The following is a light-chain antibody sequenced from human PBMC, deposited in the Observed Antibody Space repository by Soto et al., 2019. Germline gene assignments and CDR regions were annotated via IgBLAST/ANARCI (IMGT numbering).Light chain of an antibody. J-gene: IGKJ2*01. CDR1: QSVSSY. V-gene: IGKV3-11*01. Sequence: EIVLTQSPATLSLSPGERATLSCRASQSVSSYLAWYQQKPGQAPRLLIYDASNRATGIPARLSGSGSGTNFPLTISSLEPEDFAVYYCQQRSNWPPFGQGTKLEIK. CDR2: DAS. CDR3: QQRSNWPP.